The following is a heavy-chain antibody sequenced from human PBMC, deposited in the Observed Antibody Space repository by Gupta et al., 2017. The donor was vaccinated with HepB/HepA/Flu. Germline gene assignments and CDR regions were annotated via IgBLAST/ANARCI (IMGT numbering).Heavy chain of an antibody. D-gene: IGHD6-13*01. J-gene: IGHJ6*02. CDR1: GFTVSSNY. CDR2: IYSGGST. Sequence: EVQLVESGGGLVQPGGSLRLSCAASGFTVSSNYMSWVRQAPGRGLEWVSIIYSGGSTYYADSVKGRFTISRDNSKNTLYLQMNSLRAEDTAVYYCASAPGITEAGTYYYNYGMDVWGQGTTVTVSS. CDR3: ASAPGITEAGTYYYNYGMDV. V-gene: IGHV3-66*01.